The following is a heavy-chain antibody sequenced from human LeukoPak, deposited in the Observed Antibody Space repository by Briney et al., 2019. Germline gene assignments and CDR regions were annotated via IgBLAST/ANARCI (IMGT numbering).Heavy chain of an antibody. D-gene: IGHD3-3*01. CDR2: IYYSGST. CDR1: GGSISSCY. V-gene: IGHV4-59*04. CDR3: AQQYYDFWSGYNWFDP. Sequence: PSETLSLTCTVSGGSISSCYWSWIRQPPGKGLEWIGSIYYSGSTYYNPSLKSRVTISVDTSKNQFSLKLSSVTAADTAVYYCAQQYYDFWSGYNWFDPWGQGTLVTVSS. J-gene: IGHJ5*02.